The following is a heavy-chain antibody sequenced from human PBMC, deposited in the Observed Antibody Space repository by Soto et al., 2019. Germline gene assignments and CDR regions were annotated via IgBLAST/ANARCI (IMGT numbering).Heavy chain of an antibody. J-gene: IGHJ6*02. V-gene: IGHV3-30-3*01. CDR1: GFTSSSYA. CDR3: ARDGVVGATNRFYYYYYGMDV. D-gene: IGHD1-26*01. Sequence: GGSLRLSCAASGFTSSSYAMHWVRQAPGKGLEWVAVISYDGSNKYYADSVKGRFTISRDNSKNTLYLQMNSLRAEDTAVYYCARDGVVGATNRFYYYYYGMDVWGQGTTVTVSS. CDR2: ISYDGSNK.